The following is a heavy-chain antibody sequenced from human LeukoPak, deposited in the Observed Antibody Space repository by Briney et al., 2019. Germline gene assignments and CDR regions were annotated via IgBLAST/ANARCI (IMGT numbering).Heavy chain of an antibody. Sequence: PSETLSLTCTVSGDSISTYYWSWIRQPPGKGLEWIGYIQYSGSTNYNPSLRSRVTISVDTSKTQFSLKLSSATAADTAVYFCARRAINSVMFDYWGQGTLVTVSS. CDR2: IQYSGST. J-gene: IGHJ4*02. D-gene: IGHD3-16*01. CDR1: GDSISTYY. CDR3: ARRAINSVMFDY. V-gene: IGHV4-59*08.